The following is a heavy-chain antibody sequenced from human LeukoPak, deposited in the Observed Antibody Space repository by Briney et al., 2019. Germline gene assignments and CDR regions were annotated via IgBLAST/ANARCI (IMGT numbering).Heavy chain of an antibody. J-gene: IGHJ4*02. V-gene: IGHV4-39*01. CDR3: ARQTGSGLFILP. D-gene: IGHD3/OR15-3a*01. CDR1: GGSISSSSYY. Sequence: SETLSLTCTVSGGSISSSSYYWGWIRQPPGKGLEWIGSIYYSGNTYYNASLKSQVSISIDASKNRFSLKLTPVTAADTAVYYCARQTGSGLFILPGGQGTLVTVSS. CDR2: IYYSGNT.